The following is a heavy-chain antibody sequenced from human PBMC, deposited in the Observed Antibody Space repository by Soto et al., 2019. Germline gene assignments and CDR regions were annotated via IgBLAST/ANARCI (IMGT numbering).Heavy chain of an antibody. D-gene: IGHD2-15*01. J-gene: IGHJ4*02. V-gene: IGHV1-2*02. Sequence: QVQLVQSGAEVKKPGASVKVSCKASGYTFTGYYMHWVRQAPGQGLEWMGWINPNSGGTNYAQKFQGRVTMTRNTSISTAYMELSSLRSEDTAVYYCARVGYCSGGSCYPDYWGQGTLVTVSS. CDR1: GYTFTGYY. CDR3: ARVGYCSGGSCYPDY. CDR2: INPNSGGT.